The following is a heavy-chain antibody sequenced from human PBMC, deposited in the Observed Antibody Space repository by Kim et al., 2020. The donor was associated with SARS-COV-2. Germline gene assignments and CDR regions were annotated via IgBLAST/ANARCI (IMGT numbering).Heavy chain of an antibody. D-gene: IGHD3-22*01. CDR2: IVVGSGHT. Sequence: SVKVSCKASGFTFTTSAVQWVRQARGQRLEWIGWIVVGSGHTNYAQKFQDRVTITSDISTRTTYMELSSLRSEDTALYYCAATSYYDSSGFFGMDVWGQGTTVTVSS. V-gene: IGHV1-58*01. J-gene: IGHJ6*02. CDR1: GFTFTTSA. CDR3: AATSYYDSSGFFGMDV.